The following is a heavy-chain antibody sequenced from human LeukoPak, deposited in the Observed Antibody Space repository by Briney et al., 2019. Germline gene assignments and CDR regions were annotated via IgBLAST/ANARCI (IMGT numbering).Heavy chain of an antibody. CDR1: GGSISSYY. D-gene: IGHD1-26*01. J-gene: IGHJ5*02. V-gene: IGHV4-4*07. Sequence: SETLSLTCTVSGGSISSYYWSWIRQPAGKGLEWIGRIYTSGSTNYNPSLKSRVTMSVDTSKNQFSLKLSSVTAADTAVYYCARDRASGQWELQGLNWFDPWGQGTLVTVSS. CDR3: ARDRASGQWELQGLNWFDP. CDR2: IYTSGST.